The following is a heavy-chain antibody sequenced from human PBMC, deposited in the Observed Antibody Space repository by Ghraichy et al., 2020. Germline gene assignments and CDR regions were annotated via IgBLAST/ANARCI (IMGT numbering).Heavy chain of an antibody. D-gene: IGHD6-19*01. J-gene: IGHJ4*02. Sequence: SETLSLTCTVSGGSISSGGYYWSWIRQHPGKGLEWIGYIYYSGSTYYNPSLKSRVTISVDTSKNQFSLKLSSVTAADTAVYYCARESLGGSGWYDYWGQGTLVTVSS. CDR3: ARESLGGSGWYDY. V-gene: IGHV4-31*03. CDR1: GGSISSGGYY. CDR2: IYYSGST.